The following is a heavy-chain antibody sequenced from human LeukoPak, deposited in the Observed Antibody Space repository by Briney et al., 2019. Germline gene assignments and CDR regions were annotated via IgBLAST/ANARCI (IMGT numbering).Heavy chain of an antibody. J-gene: IGHJ3*02. CDR2: INHSGST. CDR3: ARDLRHDYGGNSLRGNAFDI. CDR1: GGSFSGYY. Sequence: SETLSLTCAVYGGSFSGYYWSWIRQPPGKGLEWIGEINHSGSTNYNPSLKSRVTISVDTSKNQFSLQLNSVTPEDTAVYYCARDLRHDYGGNSLRGNAFDIWGQGTMVTVSS. D-gene: IGHD4-23*01. V-gene: IGHV4-34*01.